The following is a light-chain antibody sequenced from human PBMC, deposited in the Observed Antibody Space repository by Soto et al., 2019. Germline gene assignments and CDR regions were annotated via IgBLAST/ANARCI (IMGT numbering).Light chain of an antibody. Sequence: EIVLTQSPGTLSLSPGERATLSCRASQSVSNNYLAWYQQKPGQAPRLLIYGASNRATGIPDRFSGSGSGTDFTLTISRLEPEDFAVYYCQQHGNSIPITFGQGTRLEIK. CDR2: GAS. V-gene: IGKV3-20*01. CDR3: QQHGNSIPIT. CDR1: QSVSNNY. J-gene: IGKJ5*01.